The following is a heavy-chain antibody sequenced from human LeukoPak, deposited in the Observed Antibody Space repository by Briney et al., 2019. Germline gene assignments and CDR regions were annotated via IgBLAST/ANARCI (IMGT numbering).Heavy chain of an antibody. CDR1: GGSISSYY. D-gene: IGHD1-26*01. V-gene: IGHV4-59*01. Sequence: PSETLSLTCTVSGGSISSYYWSWIRQPPGKGLEWIGYIYYSGSTNYNPSLKSRVTISVDTSKNQFSLKLSSVTAADTAVYYCARGYLGATIDYRGQGTLVTVSS. CDR3: ARGYLGATIDY. CDR2: IYYSGST. J-gene: IGHJ4*02.